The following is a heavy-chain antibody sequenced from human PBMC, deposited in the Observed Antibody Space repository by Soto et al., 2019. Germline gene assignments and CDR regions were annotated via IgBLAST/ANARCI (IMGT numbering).Heavy chain of an antibody. J-gene: IGHJ6*02. CDR1: GGSFSGYY. D-gene: IGHD6-13*01. Sequence: SETLSLTCAVYGGSFSGYYWSWIRQPPGKGLEWIGEINHSGSTNYNPSLKGRVTISVDTSKNQFSLKLSSVTAADTAVYYCATAYSSSWYPWGMDVWGQGTTVTVSS. V-gene: IGHV4-34*01. CDR3: ATAYSSSWYPWGMDV. CDR2: INHSGST.